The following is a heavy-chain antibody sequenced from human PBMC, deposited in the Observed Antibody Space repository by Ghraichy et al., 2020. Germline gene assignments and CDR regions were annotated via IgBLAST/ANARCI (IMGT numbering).Heavy chain of an antibody. V-gene: IGHV4-59*08. Sequence: SETLSLTCTVSGGSISSYYWSWIRQPPGKGLEWIGYIYYSGSTNYNPSLKSRVTISVDTSKNQFSLKLSSVTAADTAVYYCARRKRSYGGNLYWYFDLWGRGTLVTVSS. D-gene: IGHD4-23*01. CDR1: GGSISSYY. J-gene: IGHJ2*01. CDR3: ARRKRSYGGNLYWYFDL. CDR2: IYYSGST.